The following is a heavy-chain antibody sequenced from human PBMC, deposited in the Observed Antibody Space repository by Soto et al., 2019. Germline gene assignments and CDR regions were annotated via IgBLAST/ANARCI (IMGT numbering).Heavy chain of an antibody. J-gene: IGHJ5*02. V-gene: IGHV4-39*01. Sequence: SEMLSLPCTVAGGTIGTSSDYRVWMRRHPGKWLEWIGSIYYNGNTYYNPSLKSRVALSVDTSRDMFSLKLASVTAADTAVYYCARHIYYDSNWFDPWGQGTLVPVSS. D-gene: IGHD3-3*01. CDR1: GGTIGTSSDY. CDR3: ARHIYYDSNWFDP. CDR2: IYYNGNT.